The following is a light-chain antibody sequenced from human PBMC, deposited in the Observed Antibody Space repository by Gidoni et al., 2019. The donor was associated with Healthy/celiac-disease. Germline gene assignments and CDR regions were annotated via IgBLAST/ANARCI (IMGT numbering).Light chain of an antibody. CDR1: QDISNY. V-gene: IGKV1-33*01. CDR3: QQYDNLPVT. J-gene: IGKJ3*01. CDR2: DAS. Sequence: DIQMTQSPSCLSASVGDRVTLTCQASQDISNYLNWYQQKPGKAPKLLIYDASNLETGVPSRFSGSGSGTDFTFTISSLQPEDIATYYCQQYDNLPVTFXPXTKVXIK.